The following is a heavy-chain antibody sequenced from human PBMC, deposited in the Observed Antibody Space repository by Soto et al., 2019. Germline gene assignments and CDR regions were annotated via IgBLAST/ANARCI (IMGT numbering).Heavy chain of an antibody. CDR2: ISPSISTR. V-gene: IGHV3-48*01. Sequence: PGGSLRLSCAASGFTFSSYSMNWVRQAPGKGLEWVSYISPSISTRYYADSVEGRFTISRDNAKNSLFLQMNSLRAEDTAVYYCASLYSSGLGFQHWGQGTLVTVSS. D-gene: IGHD6-19*01. CDR1: GFTFSSYS. CDR3: ASLYSSGLGFQH. J-gene: IGHJ1*01.